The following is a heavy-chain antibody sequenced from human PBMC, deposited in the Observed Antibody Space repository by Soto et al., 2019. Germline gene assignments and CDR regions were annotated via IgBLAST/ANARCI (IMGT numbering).Heavy chain of an antibody. Sequence: SGASCRGAVSSGGCALTWKRQPPGKGLERIGKIYHSGSTNYTQSLKSRVTISVDKSKNQFSLKLSSVHAADTAVYYCARLGSDRGGWYSFYYFHVLAVQGHGTTVPVSS. CDR2: IYHSGST. V-gene: IGHV4-30-2*01. CDR3: ARLGSDRGGWYSFYYFHVLAV. D-gene: IGHD6-19*01. J-gene: IGHJ6*02. CDR1: RGAVSSGGCA.